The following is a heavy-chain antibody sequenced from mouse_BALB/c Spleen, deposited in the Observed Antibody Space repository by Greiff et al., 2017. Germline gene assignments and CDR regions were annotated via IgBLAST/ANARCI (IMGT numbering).Heavy chain of an antibody. J-gene: IGHJ2*01. Sequence: EVQGVESGGGLVKPGGSLKLSCAASGFTFSSYAMSWVRQTPEKRLEWVASISSGGSTYYPDSVKGRFTISRDNARNILYLQMSSLRSEDTAMYYCARGWERFFDDWGQGTTLTVSS. CDR3: ARGWERFFDD. V-gene: IGHV5-6-5*01. D-gene: IGHD4-1*01. CDR2: ISSGGST. CDR1: GFTFSSYA.